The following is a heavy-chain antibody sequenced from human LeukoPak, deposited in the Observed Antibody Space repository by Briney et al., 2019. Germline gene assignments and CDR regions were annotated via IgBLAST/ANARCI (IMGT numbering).Heavy chain of an antibody. D-gene: IGHD7-27*01. CDR2: IYHSGTT. J-gene: IGHJ4*02. V-gene: IGHV4-61*01. CDR1: GGSVSSGSSY. CDR3: ARSPLGYFDD. Sequence: SDTLSLTCTVSGGSVSSGSSYWSWIRQPPGQGLEWIGYIYHSGTTNYNPSLKSRVTISADTSKNQFSLKLSSVTAADTAVYYCARSPLGYFDDWRKGTLVTVSS.